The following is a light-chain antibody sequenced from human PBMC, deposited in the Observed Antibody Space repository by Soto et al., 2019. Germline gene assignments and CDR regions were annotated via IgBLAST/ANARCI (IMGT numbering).Light chain of an antibody. V-gene: IGKV1-33*01. CDR1: QDITNY. CDR3: QRFDSVPCT. J-gene: IGKJ2*02. Sequence: IPMTQSPSSLSASVGDRVTITCQASQDITNYLIWYQQKPGKAPKLLIYDASSLGTGVSSRFSGSGSGTHVTLTISSLQPEDIATYYCQRFDSVPCTFGQGTKLEMK. CDR2: DAS.